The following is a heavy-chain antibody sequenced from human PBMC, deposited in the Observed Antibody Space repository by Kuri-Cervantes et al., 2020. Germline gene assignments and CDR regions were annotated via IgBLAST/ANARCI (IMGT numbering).Heavy chain of an antibody. D-gene: IGHD6-19*01. CDR2: ISGSGSYT. CDR1: GGSFSGYY. J-gene: IGHJ6*03. V-gene: IGHV3-23*01. Sequence: ETLSLTCAVYGGSFSGYYWNWIRQPPGKGLEWVSAISGSGSYTYYADSVKGRFTISGDNSKNTLYLQMNSLRADDTAVYYCAKSALGSSVWPKNHYYYYMDVWGKGTTVTVSS. CDR3: AKSALGSSVWPKNHYYYYMDV.